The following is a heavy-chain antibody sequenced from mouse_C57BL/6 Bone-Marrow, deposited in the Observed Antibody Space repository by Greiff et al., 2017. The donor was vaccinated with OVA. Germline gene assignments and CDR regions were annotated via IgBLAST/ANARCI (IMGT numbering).Heavy chain of an antibody. D-gene: IGHD2-5*01. Sequence: EVQGVESGGGLVQPGASLRLSCAASGFTFTDYYMSWVRQPPGKAPEWLALIRNKANGYTTEYTASVKGRFTISRDNSQNILYLQMNTLRAEDSATYYCVKAASYYSKGEGDYWGQGTTLTVSS. CDR3: VKAASYYSKGEGDY. CDR1: GFTFTDYY. CDR2: IRNKANGYTT. V-gene: IGHV7-4*01. J-gene: IGHJ2*01.